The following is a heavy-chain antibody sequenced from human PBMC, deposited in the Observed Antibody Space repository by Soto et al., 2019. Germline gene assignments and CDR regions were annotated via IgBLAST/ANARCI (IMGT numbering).Heavy chain of an antibody. J-gene: IGHJ4*02. CDR3: ARQFDYDTSGYYYAY. V-gene: IGHV1-69*01. D-gene: IGHD3-22*01. CDR2: IIPIFGKA. Sequence: QVQLVQSGAEVKKPGSSVKVSCKASGGTFSSYAISWVRQAPGQGLEWMGGIIPIFGKANYAQKFQGRVTITADEYTRTAYMELSRLKSEDTAVYYCARQFDYDTSGYYYAYWGQGTLVTVSS. CDR1: GGTFSSYA.